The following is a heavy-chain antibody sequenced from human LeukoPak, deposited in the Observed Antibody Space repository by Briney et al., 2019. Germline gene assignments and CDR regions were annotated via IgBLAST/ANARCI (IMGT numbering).Heavy chain of an antibody. CDR1: GFTFSDYY. D-gene: IGHD2-8*02. Sequence: LRLSCAASGFTFSDYYMSWIRQPPGKGLEWIGYIYYSGSTNYNPSLKSRVTISVDTSKNQFSLKLSSVTAADTAVYYCAGHHPRNTVDFWGQGTLVTVSS. CDR2: IYYSGST. CDR3: AGHHPRNTVDF. J-gene: IGHJ4*02. V-gene: IGHV4-59*08.